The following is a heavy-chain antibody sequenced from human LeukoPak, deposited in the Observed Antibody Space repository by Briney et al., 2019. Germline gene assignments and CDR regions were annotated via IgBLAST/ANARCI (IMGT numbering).Heavy chain of an antibody. CDR2: IYYSGTT. CDR1: GGSISSDY. D-gene: IGHD6-19*01. CDR3: ARAALSSGWTHYYYYYGMDV. Sequence: PSETLSLTCTVSGGSISSDYWSWIRQPPGKGLEWIGIYYSGTTKHNPSLKSRVTISVDTSKNQFSLKLSSVTAADTAVYYCARAALSSGWTHYYYYYGMDVWGQGTTVTVSS. J-gene: IGHJ6*02. V-gene: IGHV4-59*08.